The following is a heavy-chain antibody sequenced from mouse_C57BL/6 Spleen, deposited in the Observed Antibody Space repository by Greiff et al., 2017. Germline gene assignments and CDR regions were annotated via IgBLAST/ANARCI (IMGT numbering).Heavy chain of an antibody. J-gene: IGHJ2*01. V-gene: IGHV5-4*01. CDR2: ISDGGSYT. CDR1: GFTFSSYA. D-gene: IGHD2-3*01. CDR3: ARDDGYYRFDY. Sequence: EVHLVESGGGLVKPGGSLKLSCAASGFTFSSYAMSWVRQTPEKRLEWVATISDGGSYTYYPDNVKGRFTISRDNAKNNLYLQMSHLKSEDTAMYYCARDDGYYRFDYWGQGTTLTVSS.